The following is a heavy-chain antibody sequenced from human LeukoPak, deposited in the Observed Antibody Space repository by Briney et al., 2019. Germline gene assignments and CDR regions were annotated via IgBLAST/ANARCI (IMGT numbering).Heavy chain of an antibody. V-gene: IGHV4-39*07. CDR3: ARGDYYDY. Sequence: SETLSLTCTVSGGSISSSSYYWGWIRQPPGKGLEWIGSIYCSGSTYYNPSLKSRVTISVDTSKNQFSLKLSSVTAADTAVYYCARGDYYDYWGQGTLVTVSS. CDR1: GGSISSSSYY. CDR2: IYCSGST. J-gene: IGHJ4*02.